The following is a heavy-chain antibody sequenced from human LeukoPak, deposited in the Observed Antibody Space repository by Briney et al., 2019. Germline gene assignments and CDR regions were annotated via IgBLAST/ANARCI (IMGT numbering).Heavy chain of an antibody. CDR1: GGSISSSSYY. D-gene: IGHD1-26*01. CDR3: ARGVVGATTSFDP. J-gene: IGHJ5*02. V-gene: IGHV4-39*07. Sequence: SETLSLTCTVSGGSISSSSYYWGWIRQPPGKGLEWIGSIYYSGSTYYNPSLKSRVTISVDTSKNQFSLKLSSVTAADTAVYYCARGVVGATTSFDPWGQGTLVTVSS. CDR2: IYYSGST.